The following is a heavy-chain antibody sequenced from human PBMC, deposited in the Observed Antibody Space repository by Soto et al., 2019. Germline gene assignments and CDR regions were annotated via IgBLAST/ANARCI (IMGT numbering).Heavy chain of an antibody. D-gene: IGHD2-2*01. CDR3: ARALRYCSSTSCLPYYYFDY. CDR2: TYYRSKWYN. CDR1: GDSVSSNSAA. V-gene: IGHV6-1*01. J-gene: IGHJ4*02. Sequence: SQTLSLTCAISGDSVSSNSAAWNWIRQSPSRGLEWLGRTYYRSKWYNDYAVSVKSRITINPDTSKNQFSLQLNSVTPEDTAVYYCARALRYCSSTSCLPYYYFDYWGQGTLVTVSS.